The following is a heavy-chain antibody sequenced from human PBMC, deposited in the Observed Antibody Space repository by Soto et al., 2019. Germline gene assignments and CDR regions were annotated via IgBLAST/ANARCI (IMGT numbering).Heavy chain of an antibody. Sequence: EVQLVESGGGLVQPGGSLKLSCAASGFTVSGSAVHGVRQASGKGREWVGRIRSKTNSYATAYAASMKGSCTNSSNDSKNTAYLRMNGLKTEDTAVYYCTSHLGELSYPRAFDIWGQGTMVTVSS. J-gene: IGHJ3*02. CDR2: IRSKTNSYAT. CDR1: GFTVSGSA. V-gene: IGHV3-73*01. CDR3: TSHLGELSYPRAFDI. D-gene: IGHD3-16*02.